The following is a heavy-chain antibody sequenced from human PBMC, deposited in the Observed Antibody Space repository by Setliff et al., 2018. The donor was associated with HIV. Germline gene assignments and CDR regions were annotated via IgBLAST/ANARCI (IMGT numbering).Heavy chain of an antibody. D-gene: IGHD3-22*01. CDR1: GGSISSGGFY. CDR3: AREIPYSYGGRGHPL. CDR2: IYNTGST. Sequence: SETLSLTCTVTGGSISSGGFYWTWIRQHPGKGLEWIGYIYNTGSTYHSPSLESRVTTSIDTSRNQFSLTVSSVTAADTAVYYCAREIPYSYGGRGHPLWGQGTLVTVSS. V-gene: IGHV4-31*03. J-gene: IGHJ4*02.